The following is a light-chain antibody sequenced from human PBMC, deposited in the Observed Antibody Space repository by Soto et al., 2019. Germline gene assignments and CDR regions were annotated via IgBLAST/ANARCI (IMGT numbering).Light chain of an antibody. Sequence: EIGLTQSPGTLSFFPGERATLSCRASQSVSSSYLAWYQQKPGQAPRLLIYGASSRATGIPDRFSGSGSGTDFTLTISRLEPEDFALYYCQQYGSSPRTFGQGTKVDIK. CDR1: QSVSSSY. V-gene: IGKV3-20*01. CDR3: QQYGSSPRT. J-gene: IGKJ1*01. CDR2: GAS.